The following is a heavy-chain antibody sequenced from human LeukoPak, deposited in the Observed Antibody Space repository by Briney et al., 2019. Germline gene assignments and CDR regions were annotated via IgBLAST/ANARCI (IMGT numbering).Heavy chain of an antibody. J-gene: IGHJ4*02. V-gene: IGHV4-59*12. Sequence: SETLSLTCTVSGGSISTYYWSWIRQPPGKGLEWIGYIYYSGSTNHNPSLKSRVTISVDTSKNQFSLNLSSVTAADTAVYYCARAVTLFDWLLIESRGFDYWGQGTLVTVSS. CDR1: GGSISTYY. CDR3: ARAVTLFDWLLIESRGFDY. D-gene: IGHD3-9*01. CDR2: IYYSGST.